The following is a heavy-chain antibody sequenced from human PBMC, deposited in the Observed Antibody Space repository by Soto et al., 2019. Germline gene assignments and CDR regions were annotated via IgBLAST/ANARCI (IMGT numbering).Heavy chain of an antibody. D-gene: IGHD3-3*01. V-gene: IGHV4-59*01. Sequence: QVQLQESGPGLVKPSETLSLTCTVSGGSISSYYWSWIRQPPGKGLEWIGYIYYSGSTNYNPSLTSRVTISVDTSKNQFSLKLSSVTAADTAVYYCARGLQPSPLWSGYYYFDYWGQGTLVTVSS. CDR2: IYYSGST. CDR1: GGSISSYY. CDR3: ARGLQPSPLWSGYYYFDY. J-gene: IGHJ4*02.